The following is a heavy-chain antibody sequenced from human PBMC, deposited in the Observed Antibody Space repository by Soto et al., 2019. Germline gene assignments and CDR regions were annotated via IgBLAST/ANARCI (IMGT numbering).Heavy chain of an antibody. V-gene: IGHV4-34*01. CDR3: ARSPAYYDSSGYYYLNFDY. J-gene: IGHJ4*02. D-gene: IGHD3-22*01. CDR2: IYHSGST. CDR1: GGSFSGYY. Sequence: SETLSLTCAVYGGSFSGYYWTWIRQPPGTGLEWIGEIYHSGSTNYNPSLKSRVTISVDKSKNQFSLKLSSVTAADTAVYYCARSPAYYDSSGYYYLNFDYWGQGTLVTVSS.